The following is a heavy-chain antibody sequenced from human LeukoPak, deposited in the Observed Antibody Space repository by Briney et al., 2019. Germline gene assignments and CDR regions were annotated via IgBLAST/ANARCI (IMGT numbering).Heavy chain of an antibody. D-gene: IGHD3-10*01. CDR2: ISSSNSTI. V-gene: IGHV3-48*01. Sequence: PGGSLRLSCTASGFPFSSYSMNWARQAPGKGLECVSYISSSNSTIYYADSVKDRFTVSRDNVQNSLYLQMNSLRAEDTAVYHCARDPRGSGSYYVSAFDIWGQGTVVTVSS. CDR3: ARDPRGSGSYYVSAFDI. J-gene: IGHJ3*02. CDR1: GFPFSSYS.